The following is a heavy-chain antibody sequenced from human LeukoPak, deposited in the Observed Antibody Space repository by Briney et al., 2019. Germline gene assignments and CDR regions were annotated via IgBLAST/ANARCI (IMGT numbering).Heavy chain of an antibody. D-gene: IGHD2-21*02. Sequence: PGGSLRLSCVASGFTFSSYPMNWARQAPGKGLEWISYISSRSNSIYYADSVRGRFTISRDNAKDSLYLQMNSLRAGDTAVYYCARDLPYCGGDCYRTLGYWGQGTLVTVSS. J-gene: IGHJ4*02. CDR1: GFTFSSYP. CDR3: ARDLPYCGGDCYRTLGY. V-gene: IGHV3-48*01. CDR2: ISSRSNSI.